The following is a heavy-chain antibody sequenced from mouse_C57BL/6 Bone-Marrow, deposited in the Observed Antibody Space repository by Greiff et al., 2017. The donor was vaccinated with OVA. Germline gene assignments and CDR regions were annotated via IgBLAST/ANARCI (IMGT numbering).Heavy chain of an antibody. D-gene: IGHD2-1*01. Sequence: QVQLQQPGAELVKPGASVKLSCKASGYTFTSYWMHWVKQRPGQGLEWIGMIHPNSGSTNYNEKFKSKATLTVDKSSSTAYMQLSSLTSEDSAVYCCARGRIYYGNFFHYWGQGTTLTVSS. CDR2: IHPNSGST. J-gene: IGHJ2*01. V-gene: IGHV1-64*01. CDR1: GYTFTSYW. CDR3: ARGRIYYGNFFHY.